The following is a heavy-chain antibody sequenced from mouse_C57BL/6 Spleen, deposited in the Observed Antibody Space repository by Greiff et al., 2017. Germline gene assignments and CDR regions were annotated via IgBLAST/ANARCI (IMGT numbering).Heavy chain of an antibody. CDR2: IDPETGGT. D-gene: IGHD3-2*02. V-gene: IGHV1-15*01. CDR1: GYTFTDYE. CDR3: TRGSSGYDAMDY. Sequence: QVQLQQSGAELVRPGASVTLSCKASGYTFTDYEMHWVKQTPVHGLEWIGAIDPETGGTAYNQKFKGKAILTADKSSSTAYMELRSLTSEDSAVHYCTRGSSGYDAMDYWGQGTSVTVSS. J-gene: IGHJ4*01.